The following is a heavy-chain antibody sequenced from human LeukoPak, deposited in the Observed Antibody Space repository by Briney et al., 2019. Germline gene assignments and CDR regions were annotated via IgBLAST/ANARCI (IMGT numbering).Heavy chain of an antibody. CDR1: GFSLSTSGVG. J-gene: IGHJ4*02. CDR2: IYYSGST. CDR3: ASSEGLPYYFDY. Sequence: SGPTLVKPTQTLTLTCSFSGFSLSTSGVGVGWIRQPPGRGLEWIGYIYYSGSTNYNPSLKSRVTISVDTSKNQFSLKLSSVTAADTAVYYCASSEGLPYYFDYWGQGTLVTVSS. V-gene: IGHV4-61*08. D-gene: IGHD3-10*01.